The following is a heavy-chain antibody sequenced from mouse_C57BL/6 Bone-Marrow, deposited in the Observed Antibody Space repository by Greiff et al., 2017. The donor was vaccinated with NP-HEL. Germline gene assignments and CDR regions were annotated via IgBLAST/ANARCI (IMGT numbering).Heavy chain of an antibody. Sequence: QVQLQQPGAELVKPGASVKMSCKASGYTFTSYWITWVKQRPGQGLEWIGDIYPGSGSTNYNEKFKSKATLTVDTASSTAYMQVSSLTSEDSAVYYCARGAYDGYYEYFDYWGQGTTLTVSS. CDR3: ARGAYDGYYEYFDY. CDR2: IYPGSGST. CDR1: GYTFTSYW. J-gene: IGHJ2*01. V-gene: IGHV1-55*01. D-gene: IGHD2-3*01.